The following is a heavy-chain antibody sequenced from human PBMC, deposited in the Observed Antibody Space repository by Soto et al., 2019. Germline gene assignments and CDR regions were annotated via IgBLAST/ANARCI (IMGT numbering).Heavy chain of an antibody. V-gene: IGHV4-34*01. CDR3: ARGRRTTVTIDY. J-gene: IGHJ4*02. D-gene: IGHD4-17*01. CDR1: GGSFSGYY. Sequence: QVQLQQWGAGLLKPSETLSLTCAVYGGSFSGYYWSWIRQPPGKGLEWIGEINHSGSTNYNPSLKRRVTISVDTSKNQFSLKLSSVPAADTAVYYCARGRRTTVTIDYWGQGTLVTVSS. CDR2: INHSGST.